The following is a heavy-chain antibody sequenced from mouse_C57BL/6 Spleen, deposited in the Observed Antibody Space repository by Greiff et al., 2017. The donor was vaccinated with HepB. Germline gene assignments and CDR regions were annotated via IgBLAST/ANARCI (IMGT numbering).Heavy chain of an antibody. CDR2: INPSTGGT. J-gene: IGHJ2*01. V-gene: IGHV1-42*01. D-gene: IGHD1-1*01. CDR3: ARSYYYGSSFLYYFDY. CDR1: GYSFTAYY. Sequence: VQLQQSGPELVKPGASVKISCKASGYSFTAYYMNWVKQSPEKSLEWIGEINPSTGGTTYNQKFKAKATLTVDKSSSTAYMQLKSLTSEDSAVYYCARSYYYGSSFLYYFDYWGQGTTLTVSS.